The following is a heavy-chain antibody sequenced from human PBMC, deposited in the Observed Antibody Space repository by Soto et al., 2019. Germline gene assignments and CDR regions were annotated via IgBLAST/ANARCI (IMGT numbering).Heavy chain of an antibody. CDR2: IKSKGDGETI. V-gene: IGHV3-15*01. CDR1: GFTFGKAW. J-gene: IGHJ3*02. Sequence: PEGSLRLSCAASGFTFGKAWMTWVRQAPGKGLEWVGRIKSKGDGETIDYAAPVKDRFTISRDTSKNTLYLQMNSLRVEDTAVYHCARDWGDDSTGFYGPXIWGRGTLVXASS. CDR3: ARDWGDDSTGFYGPXI. D-gene: IGHD2-8*02.